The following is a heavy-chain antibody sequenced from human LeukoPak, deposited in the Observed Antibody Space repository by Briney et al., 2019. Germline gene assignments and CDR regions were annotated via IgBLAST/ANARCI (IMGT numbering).Heavy chain of an antibody. CDR2: ISTRDNP. D-gene: IGHD3-10*02. V-gene: IGHV3-48*01. Sequence: PGGSLRLSCAASGFTFNFYAMNWVRQAPGEGLEWVSHISTRDNPSYTDSAKGRFTISRDNAKNSLYLQMDSLRAEDTAVYYCAELGITMIGGVWGKGTTVTISS. CDR1: GFTFNFYA. CDR3: AELGITMIGGV. J-gene: IGHJ6*04.